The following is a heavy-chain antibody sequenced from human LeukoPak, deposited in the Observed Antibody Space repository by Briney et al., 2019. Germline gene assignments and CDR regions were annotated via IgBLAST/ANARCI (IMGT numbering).Heavy chain of an antibody. V-gene: IGHV3-64D*06. Sequence: PGGSLRLSCSTSGFIFSTYPMHWARQPPGKGLEYISGITSNGDSTNYAASVKGRFTISRDNSKNTLSLHMSSLRAEDTAVYYCVKDQGEYSSTWYYFDSWGQGTLVTVSS. J-gene: IGHJ4*02. CDR2: ITSNGDST. CDR1: GFIFSTYP. CDR3: VKDQGEYSSTWYYFDS. D-gene: IGHD6-13*01.